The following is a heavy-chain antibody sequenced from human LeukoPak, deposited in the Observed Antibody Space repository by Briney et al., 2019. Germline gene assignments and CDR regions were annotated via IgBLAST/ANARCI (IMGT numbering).Heavy chain of an antibody. CDR1: GFTFSSYG. CDR2: ISYEGSNK. J-gene: IGHJ4*02. D-gene: IGHD3-9*01. CDR3: ARELNSKLDYDILTGWTY. V-gene: IGHV3-30*03. Sequence: PGGSLRLSCAASGFTFSSYGMHWVRQAPGKGLEWVAVISYEGSNKYYADSVKGRFTISRDNSKNTLYLQMNSLRAEDTAVYYCARELNSKLDYDILTGWTYWGQGTLVTVSS.